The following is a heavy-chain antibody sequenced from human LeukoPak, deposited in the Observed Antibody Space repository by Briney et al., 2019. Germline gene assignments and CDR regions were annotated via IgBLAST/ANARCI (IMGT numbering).Heavy chain of an antibody. CDR3: TRERYGGNPLRFDP. CDR2: IRSKVYDETT. V-gene: IGHV3-49*03. CDR1: GFTFGDYT. D-gene: IGHD4-23*01. Sequence: GGSPRLSCTTSGFTFGDYTMSWFRQAPGKGLAWVGFIRSKVYDETTEYAASVKGRFTISRDDSKSIAYLQMNSLKTEDTAVYYCTRERYGGNPLRFDPWGQGTLVTVSS. J-gene: IGHJ5*02.